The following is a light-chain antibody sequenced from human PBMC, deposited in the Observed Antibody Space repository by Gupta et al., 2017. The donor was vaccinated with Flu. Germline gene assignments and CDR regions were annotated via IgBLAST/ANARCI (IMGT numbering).Light chain of an antibody. J-gene: IGLJ3*02. CDR2: DDS. Sequence: SYVLTQPPSGSVAPGQTDRITCGGNNIGSESVYGYQQRPGQAPILVVYDDSDRPSGIPERFSGSKSGNTATLTISRLEAGDEADYYCQVWDRTSDHRVFGGGTKLTVL. CDR3: QVWDRTSDHRV. CDR1: NIGSES. V-gene: IGLV3-21*02.